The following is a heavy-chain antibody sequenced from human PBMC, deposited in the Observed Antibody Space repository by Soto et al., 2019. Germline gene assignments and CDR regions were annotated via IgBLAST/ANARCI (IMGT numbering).Heavy chain of an antibody. CDR2: IYYNGST. D-gene: IGHD2-8*01. CDR1: GGSISRDDYY. Sequence: QVQLQESGPGLVKPSQTLSLTCTVSGGSISRDDYYWSWIRQPPGQGLEWIGNIYYNGSTNYNPSRKSRLTISADTSNNQFSLKLTSVTAADTAVYFCARDLPNDYYYGMDVWGQGTTVTVSS. J-gene: IGHJ6*02. CDR3: ARDLPNDYYYGMDV. V-gene: IGHV4-30-4*01.